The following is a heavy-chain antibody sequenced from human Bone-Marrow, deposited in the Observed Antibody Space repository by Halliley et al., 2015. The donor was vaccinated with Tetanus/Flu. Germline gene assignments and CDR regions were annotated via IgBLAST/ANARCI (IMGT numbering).Heavy chain of an antibody. J-gene: IGHJ5*02. Sequence: MGWINGYNGDTRYAQKFQGRVTGTIDTSTSTAYMELRSLRSDDTAIYYWARVGSGWYNNWFDPWGQGTLVTVSS. CDR2: INGYNGDT. D-gene: IGHD6-19*01. CDR3: ARVGSGWYNNWFDP. V-gene: IGHV1-18*01.